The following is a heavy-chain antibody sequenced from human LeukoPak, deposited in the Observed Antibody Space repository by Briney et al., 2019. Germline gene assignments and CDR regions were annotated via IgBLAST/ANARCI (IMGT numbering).Heavy chain of an antibody. D-gene: IGHD3-3*01. J-gene: IGHJ4*02. CDR2: INCDVSST. CDR3: GRDFWSGYQGGYDY. Sequence: LINCDVSSTSYAHSVKGRFTLSRDNATNTLYLQMHSLRAEDTAVYYCGRDFWSGYQGGYDYWGQGTLVTVSS. V-gene: IGHV3-74*01.